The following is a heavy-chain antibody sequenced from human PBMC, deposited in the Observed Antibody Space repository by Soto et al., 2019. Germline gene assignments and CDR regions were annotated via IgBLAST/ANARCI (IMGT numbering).Heavy chain of an antibody. D-gene: IGHD2-15*01. CDR2: ISSSGSTI. V-gene: IGHV3-11*01. CDR1: GFTFSDYY. Sequence: SLRLSCAASGFTFSDYYMSWIRQAPGNGLEWVSYISSSGSTIYYADSVKGRFTISRDNAKNSLYLQMNSLRAEDTAVYYCARDYCSGGSCYSYYYYGMDVWGQGTTVTVSS. CDR3: ARDYCSGGSCYSYYYYGMDV. J-gene: IGHJ6*02.